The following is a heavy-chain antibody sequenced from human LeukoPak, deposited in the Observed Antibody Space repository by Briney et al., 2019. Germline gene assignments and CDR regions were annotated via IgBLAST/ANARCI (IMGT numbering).Heavy chain of an antibody. CDR2: ISAYNGNT. J-gene: IGHJ4*02. V-gene: IGHV1-18*04. Sequence: ASVKVSCKASGYTFTSYGISWVRQAPGQGLEWMGWISAYNGNTNYAQELQGRVTMTTDTSTSTAYMELRSLRSDDTAVYYCARSEITMVRGVIITSYFDYWGQGTLVTVSS. CDR3: ARSEITMVRGVIITSYFDY. D-gene: IGHD3-10*01. CDR1: GYTFTSYG.